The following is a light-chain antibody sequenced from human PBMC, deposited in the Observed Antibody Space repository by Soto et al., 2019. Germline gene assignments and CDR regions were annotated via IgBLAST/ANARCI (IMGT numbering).Light chain of an antibody. CDR1: QGIGDT. Sequence: EVVMRPSPAPLSVSPGEGAPLSCRASQGIGDTLAWYQHKPGQTPRLLIYDTSTRATGVPARFSGSRSGAEFTLTISSLQSEEFAVYYCQHYVTWPLTFGGGTKVDIK. CDR2: DTS. CDR3: QHYVTWPLT. V-gene: IGKV3-15*01. J-gene: IGKJ4*01.